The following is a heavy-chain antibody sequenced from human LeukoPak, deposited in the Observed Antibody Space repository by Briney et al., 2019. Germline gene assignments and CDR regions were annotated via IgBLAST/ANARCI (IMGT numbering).Heavy chain of an antibody. V-gene: IGHV3-48*01. J-gene: IGHJ3*02. D-gene: IGHD5-12*01. CDR1: GFTFSSYT. CDR2: ISSSSSTI. CDR3: ARDSPQALAILHAFNI. Sequence: GGSLRLSCAASGFTFSSYTMNWVRQAPGKGLEWVSKISSSSSTIYYADSVKGRFTISRDNAKNSLYLQMNSLRAEDTAVYYCARDSPQALAILHAFNIWAHGTRVTVSS.